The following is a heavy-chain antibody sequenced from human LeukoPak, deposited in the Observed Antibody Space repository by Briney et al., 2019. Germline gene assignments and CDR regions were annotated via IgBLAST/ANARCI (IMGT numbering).Heavy chain of an antibody. CDR3: ARTPKKITIFGVVITYYYYYYGMDV. CDR1: GFTFSSYS. Sequence: PGGSLRLSCAASGFTFSSYSMNWVRQAPGKGLEWVSYISSSSTIYYADSVKGRFTISRDNAKNSLYLQMNSLRDEDTAVYYCARTPKKITIFGVVITYYYYYYGMDVWGQGTTVTVSS. CDR2: ISSSSTI. D-gene: IGHD3-3*01. V-gene: IGHV3-48*02. J-gene: IGHJ6*02.